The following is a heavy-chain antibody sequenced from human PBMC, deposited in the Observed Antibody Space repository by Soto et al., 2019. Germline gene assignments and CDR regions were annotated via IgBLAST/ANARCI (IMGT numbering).Heavy chain of an antibody. CDR1: GFTFSSYS. D-gene: IGHD2-21*02. Sequence: PGGSLRLSYAASGFTFSSYSMNRVRQAPGKGLEWVSYISSSSSTIYYADSVKGRFTISRDNAKNTLYLQMNSLRAEDTAVYYCARGDRGAFDLWGQGTMVTVSS. CDR3: ARGDRGAFDL. CDR2: ISSSSSTI. J-gene: IGHJ3*01. V-gene: IGHV3-48*04.